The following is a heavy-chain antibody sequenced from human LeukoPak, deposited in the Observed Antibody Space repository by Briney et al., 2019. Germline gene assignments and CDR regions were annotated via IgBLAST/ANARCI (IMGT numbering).Heavy chain of an antibody. V-gene: IGHV5-51*01. Sequence: GESLKISCKVSGCIFTTYWINWLRQMPGKDLEWMGMIYPGDSDSRYRPSFQGQVTVSADKSITTAYLQWSSLKASATAMYYCARRGIGITGTIYNWFDPWGQGTLVTVSS. CDR2: IYPGDSDS. J-gene: IGHJ5*02. CDR3: ARRGIGITGTIYNWFDP. CDR1: GCIFTTYW. D-gene: IGHD1-7*01.